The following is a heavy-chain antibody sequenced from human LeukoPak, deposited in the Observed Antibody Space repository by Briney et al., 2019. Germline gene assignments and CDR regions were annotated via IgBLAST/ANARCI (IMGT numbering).Heavy chain of an antibody. Sequence: SETLSLTCTVSGGSISSYYWSWIRQPPGKGLEWIGYIYYSGSTNYNPSLKSRVTISVDTSKNQFSLKLSSVTAADTAVYYCAVEGNGAFDIWGQGTMVTVSS. D-gene: IGHD2-8*01. CDR1: GGSISSYY. J-gene: IGHJ3*02. CDR3: AVEGNGAFDI. CDR2: IYYSGST. V-gene: IGHV4-59*12.